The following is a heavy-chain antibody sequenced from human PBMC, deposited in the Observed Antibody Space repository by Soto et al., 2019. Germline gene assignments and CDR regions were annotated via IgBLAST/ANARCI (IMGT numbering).Heavy chain of an antibody. J-gene: IGHJ4*02. CDR1: GYSFSIYW. CDR3: ARLSPHYNFGAK. D-gene: IGHD1-1*01. Sequence: GESLKISCKGSGYSFSIYWIGWVRQMPGKGLEWMGIIYPDDSDTRYSPSFQGQVIISADKSISTAYLQWSSLKASDTAMYYCARLSPHYNFGAKWGQGTLVTVSS. CDR2: IYPDDSDT. V-gene: IGHV5-51*01.